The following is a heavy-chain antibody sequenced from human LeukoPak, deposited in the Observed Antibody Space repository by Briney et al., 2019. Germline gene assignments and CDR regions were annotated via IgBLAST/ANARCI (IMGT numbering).Heavy chain of an antibody. CDR1: GFTFRTYA. V-gene: IGHV3-23*01. J-gene: IGHJ6*02. D-gene: IGHD5-12*01. CDR2: ISGSGGST. Sequence: GGSLRLCCAASGFTFRTYAMSWVRQAPGKGLEWVSAISGSGGSTYYADPVKGRFTISRDNSKNTLYLQMNSLRAEDTAVYYCAKDRYVEDYYYGMDVWGQGTTVTVSS. CDR3: AKDRYVEDYYYGMDV.